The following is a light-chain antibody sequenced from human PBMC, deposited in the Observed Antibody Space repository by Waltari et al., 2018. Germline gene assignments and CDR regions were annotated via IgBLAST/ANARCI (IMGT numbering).Light chain of an antibody. CDR1: SSDVGGYNH. CDR3: SSYTGSSTV. Sequence: QSALTQPASVSGSPVQSITISCTGTSSDVGGYNHGSWYPQHPGKAPKLMIYEVSNRPSGVSNRFSGSKSGNTASLTISGLQAEDEADYYCSSYTGSSTVFGGGTKLTVL. J-gene: IGLJ2*01. CDR2: EVS. V-gene: IGLV2-14*01.